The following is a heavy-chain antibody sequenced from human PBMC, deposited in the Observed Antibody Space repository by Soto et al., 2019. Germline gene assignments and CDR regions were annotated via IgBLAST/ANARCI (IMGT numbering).Heavy chain of an antibody. D-gene: IGHD1-26*01. V-gene: IGHV3-49*04. J-gene: IGHJ5*02. CDR2: IRSRAYSGTT. Sequence: GGSLRLSCSASGFSFGDYAISWGRQAPGKGLEWVGFIRSRAYSGTTEYAASVKGRFTISRDDSKTIAYLQMNSLETEDTAVYYCTRVRVRWESLGWFDPWGQGTLVTVSS. CDR3: TRVRVRWESLGWFDP. CDR1: GFSFGDYA.